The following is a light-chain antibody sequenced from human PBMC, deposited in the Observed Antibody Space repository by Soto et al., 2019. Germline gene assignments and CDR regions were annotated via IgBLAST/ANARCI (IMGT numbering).Light chain of an antibody. V-gene: IGKV3-11*01. CDR2: DAS. J-gene: IGKJ3*01. CDR3: QQRSNWLT. CDR1: QSVSSY. Sequence: EIVLTQSPATLSLSPGERATLSCRASQSVSSYLAWYQQKPGQAPRLLIYDASSRATGIPARFSGSGSGTGFTLTISSLAPEYFAVYYCQQRSNWLTFGPGTKVDIK.